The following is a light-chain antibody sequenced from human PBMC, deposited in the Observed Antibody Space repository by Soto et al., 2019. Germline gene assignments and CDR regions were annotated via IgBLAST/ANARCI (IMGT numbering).Light chain of an antibody. CDR2: LGS. Sequence: DLVMTQSPLSLPVTPGEPASISCRSSQSLLHRNGYNYLDWYLQKPGQSPQLLIYLGSSRASGVPDRFSGSESGTDFTLNISRVEAEDVGIYYCMQALQTPITFGQGTRLEIK. CDR1: QSLLHRNGYNY. J-gene: IGKJ5*01. CDR3: MQALQTPIT. V-gene: IGKV2-28*01.